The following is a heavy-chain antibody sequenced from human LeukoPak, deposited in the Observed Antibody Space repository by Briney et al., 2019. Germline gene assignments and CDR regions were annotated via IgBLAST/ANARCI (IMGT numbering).Heavy chain of an antibody. D-gene: IGHD3-10*01. J-gene: IGHJ5*02. V-gene: IGHV1-8*01. Sequence: VTVKVSCKASGFTLTNYDINWVRQAPGQGLEWMGWMNPINGNTGYARKFQGRVTMTRDTSISTAYMELRSLTSGDTAIYYCVRDGEGVAISVNFWFDPWGQGTLVTVSS. CDR1: GFTLTNYD. CDR2: MNPINGNT. CDR3: VRDGEGVAISVNFWFDP.